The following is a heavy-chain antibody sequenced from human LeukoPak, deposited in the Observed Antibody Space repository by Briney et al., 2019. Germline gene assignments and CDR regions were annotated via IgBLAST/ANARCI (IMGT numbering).Heavy chain of an antibody. J-gene: IGHJ6*03. V-gene: IGHV4-34*01. CDR2: INHSVST. D-gene: IGHD6-6*01. CDR3: ARGHEYSSSSRYYYYYMDV. Sequence: SETLSLTCAVYGGSFSGYYWSWIRQPPGKGLEWIGEINHSVSTNYNPSLKSLVTISVDTSKNQFSLKLSSVTAADTAVYYCARGHEYSSSSRYYYYYMDVWGKGTTVTVSS. CDR1: GGSFSGYY.